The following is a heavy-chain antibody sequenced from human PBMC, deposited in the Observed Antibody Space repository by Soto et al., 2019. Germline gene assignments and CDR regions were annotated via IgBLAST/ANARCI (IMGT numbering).Heavy chain of an antibody. J-gene: IGHJ4*02. CDR1: GLTFSTYA. CDR3: AKDRCTRTSCYFDF. Sequence: PGGSLSLSCAASGLTFSTYAMSWVRQAPGKGLEWVSDFGGSDSGTHYAGSVKGRFTISRDNSRDTLDRQMSSLRAEDTVVYYCAKDRCTRTSCYFDFWGPGTLVTVSS. V-gene: IGHV3-23*01. D-gene: IGHD2-2*01. CDR2: FGGSDSGT.